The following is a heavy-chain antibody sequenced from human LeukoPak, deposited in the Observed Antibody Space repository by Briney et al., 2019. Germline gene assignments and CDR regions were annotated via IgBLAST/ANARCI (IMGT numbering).Heavy chain of an antibody. J-gene: IGHJ4*02. V-gene: IGHV3-30*04. CDR3: ARDLIGAHFDY. CDR2: ISYDGSNK. CDR1: GFTFTNYA. D-gene: IGHD3-10*01. Sequence: GRSLRLSCAASGFTFTNYAMHWVRQAPGKGLEWVAVISYDGSNKYYPDSAKGRFTISRDNSKNTLYLQMNSLRPEDTAVYYCARDLIGAHFDYWGQGTLVTVSS.